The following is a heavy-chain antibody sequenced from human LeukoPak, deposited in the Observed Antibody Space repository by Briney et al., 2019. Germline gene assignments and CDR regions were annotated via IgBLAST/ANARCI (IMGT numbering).Heavy chain of an antibody. CDR3: ARDRASDIVVVPAASLGY. D-gene: IGHD2-2*01. CDR1: GYTFTSYG. CDR2: ISAYNGNT. J-gene: IGHJ4*02. Sequence: ASVKVSCKASGYTFTSYGISWVRQAPGQGLEWMGWISAYNGNTNYAQKLQGRVTMTTDTSTSTAYMELRSLRSDDTAVYYCARDRASDIVVVPAASLGYWGQGTLVTVCS. V-gene: IGHV1-18*01.